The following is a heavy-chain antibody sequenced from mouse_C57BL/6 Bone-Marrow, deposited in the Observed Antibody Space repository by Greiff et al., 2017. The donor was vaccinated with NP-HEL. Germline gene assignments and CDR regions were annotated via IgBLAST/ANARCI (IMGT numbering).Heavy chain of an antibody. CDR2: ISSGGDYI. Sequence: EVKLVESGEGLVKPGGSLKLSCAASGFTFSSYAMSWVRQTPEKRLEWVAYISSGGDYIYYADTVKGRFTISRDNARNTLYLQMSSLKSEDTAMYYCTRAAIYYYGSGGFAYWGQGTLVTVSA. D-gene: IGHD1-1*01. CDR1: GFTFSSYA. CDR3: TRAAIYYYGSGGFAY. J-gene: IGHJ3*01. V-gene: IGHV5-9-1*02.